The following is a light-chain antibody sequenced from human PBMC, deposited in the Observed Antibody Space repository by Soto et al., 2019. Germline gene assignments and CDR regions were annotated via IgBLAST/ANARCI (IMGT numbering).Light chain of an antibody. CDR1: SSDIGGYNH. CDR3: SSYTNTSPHVI. Sequence: QSALTQAASVSGSPGQSITISCTGASSDIGGYNHVSWYQQHPGKAPKLIIYNVSHRPSGVSTRFSGSKYGNTASLIIAGHQTEDEADYFCSSYTNTSPHVIFGGGTKLTVL. V-gene: IGLV2-14*03. CDR2: NVS. J-gene: IGLJ2*01.